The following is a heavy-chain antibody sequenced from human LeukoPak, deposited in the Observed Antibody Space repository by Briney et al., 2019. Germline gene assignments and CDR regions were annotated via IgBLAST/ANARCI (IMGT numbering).Heavy chain of an antibody. CDR3: ARGPTTSYYYYGMDV. J-gene: IGHJ6*02. V-gene: IGHV3-33*01. D-gene: IGHD4-11*01. Sequence: GGSLRLSCTASGFTFGDYAMSWVRQAPGKGLEWVAVIWYDGSNKYYADSVKGRFTISRDNSKNTLYLQMNSLRAEDTAVYYCARGPTTSYYYYGMDVWGQGTTVTVSS. CDR2: IWYDGSNK. CDR1: GFTFGDYA.